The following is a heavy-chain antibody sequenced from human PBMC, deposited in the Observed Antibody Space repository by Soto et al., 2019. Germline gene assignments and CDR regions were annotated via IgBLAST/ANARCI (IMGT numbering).Heavy chain of an antibody. Sequence: EVQLLESGGGLVQPGGSLTLSCAASGFTFSSYAMSWVRQAPGKGLEWVSAISGSGGRTYYADSVKGRFTISRDNSKNTLYLQMNSLRAEDTAGYYCAKVIAAAGTGYWFEPWGQGTLVTVSS. CDR3: AKVIAAAGTGYWFEP. D-gene: IGHD6-13*01. J-gene: IGHJ5*02. V-gene: IGHV3-23*01. CDR1: GFTFSSYA. CDR2: ISGSGGRT.